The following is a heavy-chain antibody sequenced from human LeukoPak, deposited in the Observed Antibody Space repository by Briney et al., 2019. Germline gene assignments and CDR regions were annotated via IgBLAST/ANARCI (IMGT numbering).Heavy chain of an antibody. J-gene: IGHJ4*02. V-gene: IGHV3-23*01. CDR2: ISGSGGST. CDR3: AKVMYYYDSSGLPDY. CDR1: GFTFSSYA. Sequence: SGGSLRLSCAASGFTFSSYAMSWVRQAPGKGLEWVSAISGSGGSTYYADSVKGRFTISRDNSKNTLYLQMNSLRAEDTAVYYCAKVMYYYDSSGLPDYWGQGTLVTVSS. D-gene: IGHD3-22*01.